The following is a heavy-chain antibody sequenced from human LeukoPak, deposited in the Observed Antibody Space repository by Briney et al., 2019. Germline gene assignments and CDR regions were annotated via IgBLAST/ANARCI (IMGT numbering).Heavy chain of an antibody. J-gene: IGHJ5*02. CDR2: INHSGST. CDR3: ARGGEVNWFDP. CDR1: GGSFSDYY. Sequence: PSETLSLTCAVYGGSFSDYYWSWIRQPPGKGLEYIGEINHSGSTNYNPSLKSRVTISVDTSKNQFSLKLSSVTAADTAVYYCARGGEVNWFDPWGQGTLVTVSS. V-gene: IGHV4-34*01.